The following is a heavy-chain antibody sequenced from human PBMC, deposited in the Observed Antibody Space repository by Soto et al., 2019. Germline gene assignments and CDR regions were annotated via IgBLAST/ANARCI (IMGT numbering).Heavy chain of an antibody. J-gene: IGHJ4*02. CDR1: GFTFSSYS. Sequence: GGSLRLSCAASGFTFSSYSMNWVRQAPGKGLEWVSYISSSSSTIYYADSMKGRFTISRDNAKNSLYLQMNSLRAEDTAVYYCATDPYGDSVWGQGTLVTVSS. CDR3: ATDPYGDSV. CDR2: ISSSSSTI. D-gene: IGHD4-17*01. V-gene: IGHV3-48*01.